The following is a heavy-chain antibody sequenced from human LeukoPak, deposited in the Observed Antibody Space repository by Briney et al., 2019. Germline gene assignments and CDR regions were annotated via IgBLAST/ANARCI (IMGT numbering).Heavy chain of an antibody. Sequence: SETLSLTCTVSGGSISSHYWSWIRQPPGKGLEGIGYIYFNGNTNYNPSLKSRGTISVDTSKNHFSLTQRSVTAADRAVYYCERHTPLAGIWHLDYWGQGTLVNVPS. J-gene: IGHJ4*02. CDR2: IYFNGNT. CDR1: GGSISSHY. V-gene: IGHV4-59*08. CDR3: ERHTPLAGIWHLDY. D-gene: IGHD6-19*01.